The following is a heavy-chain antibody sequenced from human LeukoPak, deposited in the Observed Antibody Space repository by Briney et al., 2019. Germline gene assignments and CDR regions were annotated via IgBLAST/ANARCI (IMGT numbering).Heavy chain of an antibody. D-gene: IGHD1-26*01. CDR2: IKQDGSEK. Sequence: GGSLRLSFVASGFTFSNYWMSWVRQAPGKGLEWVANIKQDGSEKYYVDSVEGRFTISRDNAKNSLYLQMNSLRAEDTAVYYCARDSREWWELRGSLDYWGQGILVTVSS. CDR1: GFTFSNYW. CDR3: ARDSREWWELRGSLDY. V-gene: IGHV3-7*01. J-gene: IGHJ4*02.